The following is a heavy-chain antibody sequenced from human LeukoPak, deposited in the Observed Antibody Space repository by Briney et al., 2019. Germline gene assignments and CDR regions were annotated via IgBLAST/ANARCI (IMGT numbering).Heavy chain of an antibody. Sequence: SETLSLTCTVSGGSISSYYWSWIRQPPGKGLEWIGYIYYSGSTNYNPSLKSRVTISVDTSKNQFSLNLSSVTAADTAVYYCARERWELLSTYFDYWGQGTLVTVSS. CDR3: ARERWELLSTYFDY. CDR2: IYYSGST. J-gene: IGHJ4*02. CDR1: GGSISSYY. D-gene: IGHD1-26*01. V-gene: IGHV4-59*12.